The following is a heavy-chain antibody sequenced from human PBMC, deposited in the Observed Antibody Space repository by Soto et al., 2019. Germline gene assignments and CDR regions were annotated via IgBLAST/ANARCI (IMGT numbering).Heavy chain of an antibody. V-gene: IGHV3-30*18. Sequence: QVQLVESGGGVVQPGRSLRLSCAASGFTFSSYGMHWVRQAPGKGLEWVAVISYDGSKKYYADSVKGRFIISRDNSKNTLYLQMNSLRAEDTAVYYCAKDGRVTIFGVVLYYYYYYMDVWGKGTTVTVSS. D-gene: IGHD3-3*01. CDR1: GFTFSSYG. J-gene: IGHJ6*03. CDR3: AKDGRVTIFGVVLYYYYYYMDV. CDR2: ISYDGSKK.